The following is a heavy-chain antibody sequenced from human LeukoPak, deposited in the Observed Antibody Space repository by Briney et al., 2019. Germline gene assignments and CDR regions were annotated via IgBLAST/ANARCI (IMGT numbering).Heavy chain of an antibody. V-gene: IGHV1-24*01. J-gene: IGHJ4*02. CDR2: FDPEDGET. CDR1: GYTLTELS. D-gene: IGHD3-3*01. Sequence: ASVNVSCKVSGYTLTELSMHWVRQAPGKGLEWMGGFDPEDGETIYAQKFQGRVTMTEDTSTDTAYMELSSLRSEDTAVYYCATISLQRITIFGVVIMTSGFFDYWGQGTLVTVSS. CDR3: ATISLQRITIFGVVIMTSGFFDY.